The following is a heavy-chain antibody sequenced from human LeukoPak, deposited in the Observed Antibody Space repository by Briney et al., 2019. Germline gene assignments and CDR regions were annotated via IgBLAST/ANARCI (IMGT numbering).Heavy chain of an antibody. CDR3: ARDRRRQQLVRAYYYYGMDV. CDR2: ISAYNGNT. V-gene: IGHV1-18*04. D-gene: IGHD6-13*01. Sequence: GASVKVSCKASGYTFTSYGISWVRQAPGQGLEWMGWISAYNGNTNYAQKLQGRVTMTTDTSTSTAYMELRSLRSDGTAVYYCARDRRRQQLVRAYYYYGMDVWGKGTTVTVSS. J-gene: IGHJ6*04. CDR1: GYTFTSYG.